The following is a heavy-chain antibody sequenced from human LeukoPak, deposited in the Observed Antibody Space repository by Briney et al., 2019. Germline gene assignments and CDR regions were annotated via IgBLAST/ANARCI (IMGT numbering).Heavy chain of an antibody. V-gene: IGHV3-23*01. CDR3: AKDSPYYYDSSGYSSY. CDR2: ISGSGGST. Sequence: GSLRLSCAASGFTFSSYAMSWVRQAPGKGLEWVSAISGSGGSTYYADSVKGRFTISRDNSKNTLYLQMNSLRAEDTAVYYCAKDSPYYYDSSGYSSYWGQGTLVTVSS. D-gene: IGHD3-22*01. J-gene: IGHJ4*02. CDR1: GFTFSSYA.